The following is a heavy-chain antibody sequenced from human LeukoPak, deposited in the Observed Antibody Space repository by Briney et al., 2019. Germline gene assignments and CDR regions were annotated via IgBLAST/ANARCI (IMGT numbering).Heavy chain of an antibody. Sequence: GGSLRLSCAASGFSFSSYSMNWVRQAPGKGLEWVSYISSSSSTIYYADSVKGRFTISRDNAKNSLYLQMNSLRAEDTAVYYCARDSEFQAFWSGYPYYFDYWGQGTLVTVSS. CDR3: ARDSEFQAFWSGYPYYFDY. CDR2: ISSSSSTI. CDR1: GFSFSSYS. D-gene: IGHD3-3*01. J-gene: IGHJ4*02. V-gene: IGHV3-48*01.